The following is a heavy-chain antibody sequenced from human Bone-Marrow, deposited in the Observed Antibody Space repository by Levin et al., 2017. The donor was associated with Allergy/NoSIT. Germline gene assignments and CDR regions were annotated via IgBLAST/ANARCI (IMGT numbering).Heavy chain of an antibody. CDR1: GYSITSGSY. V-gene: IGHV4-38-2*01. Sequence: PSETLSLTCDVYGYSITSGSYWGWIRQPPGKELEWIGSIYHRGFTYYNPSLQGRVTISVDTSKNQFSLRLNSVTAADTAVYHCARLGCSSTRCFAPIDFWGQGTLVTVSS. CDR2: IYHRGFT. D-gene: IGHD2-2*01. J-gene: IGHJ4*02. CDR3: ARLGCSSTRCFAPIDF.